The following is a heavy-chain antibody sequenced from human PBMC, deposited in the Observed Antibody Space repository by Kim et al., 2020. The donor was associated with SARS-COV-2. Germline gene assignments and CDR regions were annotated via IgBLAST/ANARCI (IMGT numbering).Heavy chain of an antibody. V-gene: IGHV3-53*01. J-gene: IGHJ4*02. CDR2: IYSGGST. D-gene: IGHD3-3*01. CDR1: GFTVSSNY. Sequence: GGSLRLSCAASGFTVSSNYMSWVRQAPGKGLEWVSVIYSGGSTYYADSVKGRFTISRDNSKNTLYLQMNSLRAEDTAVYYCTSDTIFGGPDYWGQGTLVTVSS. CDR3: TSDTIFGGPDY.